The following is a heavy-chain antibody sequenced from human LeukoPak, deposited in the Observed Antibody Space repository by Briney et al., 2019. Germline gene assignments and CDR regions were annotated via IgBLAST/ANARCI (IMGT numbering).Heavy chain of an antibody. J-gene: IGHJ4*02. CDR1: GFTFNSYW. D-gene: IGHD3-16*01. CDR3: AKDRDVWGCLLDY. CDR2: IKSDGITT. Sequence: SGGSLRLSCAASGFTFNSYWMHWVRQAPGKGLVWVSRIKSDGITTDYADSVKGRFTISRDNAKNTLYLQMNSLRVEDTAVYYCAKDRDVWGCLLDYWGQGTLVTVSS. V-gene: IGHV3-74*01.